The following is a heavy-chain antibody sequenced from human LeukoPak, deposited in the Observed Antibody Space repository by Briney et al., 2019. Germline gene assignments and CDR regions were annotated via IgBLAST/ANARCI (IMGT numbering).Heavy chain of an antibody. CDR2: VNPNSGAT. CDR3: ANSIETARSVGY. Sequence: GASVKVSCKASGYTFTAYYMHWVRQAPGQGLEWMGWVNPNSGATSYAQKFQGRVTLTRDTSVSTAYMELSTLRSDDTAVYYCANSIETARSVGYWGQGTLVTVSS. V-gene: IGHV1-2*02. CDR1: GYTFTAYY. J-gene: IGHJ4*02. D-gene: IGHD6-13*01.